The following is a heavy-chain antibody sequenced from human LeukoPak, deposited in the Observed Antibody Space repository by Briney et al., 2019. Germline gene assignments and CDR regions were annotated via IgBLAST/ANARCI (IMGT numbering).Heavy chain of an antibody. CDR3: ASGHQRSGYTYFDY. V-gene: IGHV4-59*01. Sequence: SETLSLTCTVSGGSISSYYWIWIRQPPGQGLEWIGYIYYTGSTDYNASLKSRVTISIDTSKNQFSLKLTSVNAADTAVYYCASGHQRSGYTYFDYWGQGTLVTVSS. CDR1: GGSISSYY. CDR2: IYYTGST. D-gene: IGHD5-12*01. J-gene: IGHJ4*02.